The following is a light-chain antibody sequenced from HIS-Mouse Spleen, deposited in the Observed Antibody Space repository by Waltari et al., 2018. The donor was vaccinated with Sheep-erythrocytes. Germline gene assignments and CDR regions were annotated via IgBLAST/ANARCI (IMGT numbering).Light chain of an antibody. J-gene: IGLJ1*01. CDR2: DVS. CDR3: CSYAGSYNHV. V-gene: IGLV2-11*01. CDR1: SSDLAGYID. Sequence: QSALTQPRSVSGSPGHSVHLSCTTTSSDLAGYIDVSGYQQHPGNAPKLMIYDVSKRPSGVPDRFSGSKSGNTASLTISGLQAEDEADYYCCSYAGSYNHVFATGTKVTVL.